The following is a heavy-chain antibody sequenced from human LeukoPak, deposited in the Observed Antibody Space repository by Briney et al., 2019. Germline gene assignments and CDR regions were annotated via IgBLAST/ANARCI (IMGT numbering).Heavy chain of an antibody. Sequence: GGSLRLSCAASGFTFSSYAMHWVRQAPGKGLEWVAVISYDGSNKYYADSVKGRFTISRDNSKNTLYLQMNSLRAEDTAVYYCAREGGSKYSSGWYVPTYYYYYGMGVWGQGTTVTVSS. D-gene: IGHD6-19*01. V-gene: IGHV3-30-3*01. CDR1: GFTFSSYA. CDR2: ISYDGSNK. CDR3: AREGGSKYSSGWYVPTYYYYYGMGV. J-gene: IGHJ6*02.